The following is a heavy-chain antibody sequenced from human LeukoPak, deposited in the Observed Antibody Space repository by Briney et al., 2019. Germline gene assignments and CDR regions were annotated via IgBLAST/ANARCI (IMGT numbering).Heavy chain of an antibody. D-gene: IGHD5-12*01. J-gene: IGHJ4*02. CDR1: GSTFSNYW. V-gene: IGHV3-7*01. CDR3: ARDGDGYKSIPFDY. Sequence: GGSPRLSCAASGSTFSNYWMSWVRQPPGKGLEWVPNIKQDGSEKYYVDSVKGRFTISRDNAKNSLYLQMNNLSIEDTAVYYCARDGDGYKSIPFDYWGQGALVTVSS. CDR2: IKQDGSEK.